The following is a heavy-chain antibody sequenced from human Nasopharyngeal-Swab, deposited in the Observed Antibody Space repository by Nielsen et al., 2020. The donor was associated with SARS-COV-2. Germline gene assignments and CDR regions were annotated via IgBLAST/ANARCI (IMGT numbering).Heavy chain of an antibody. V-gene: IGHV3-30*18. D-gene: IGHD1-26*01. Sequence: GGSLRLSCAASGFTFSSYGMHWVRQAPDKWLEWVAVISYDGSNKYYADSVKGRFTISRDNSKNTLYLQMNSLRAEDTAVYYCAKPYSGSYYGYFDYWGQGTLVTVSS. CDR2: ISYDGSNK. CDR1: GFTFSSYG. J-gene: IGHJ4*02. CDR3: AKPYSGSYYGYFDY.